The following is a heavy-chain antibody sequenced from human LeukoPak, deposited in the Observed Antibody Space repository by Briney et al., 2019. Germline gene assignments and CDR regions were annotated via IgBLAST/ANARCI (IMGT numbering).Heavy chain of an antibody. CDR2: ISGSGGST. Sequence: PGGYLRLSCAASGFTFSSYAMSWVRQAPGKGLEWVSAISGSGGSTYYADSVKGRFTISRDNSKNTLYLQMNSLRAEDTAVYYCAKDLGGSSWSPDAFDIWGQGTMVTVSS. CDR1: GFTFSSYA. CDR3: AKDLGGSSWSPDAFDI. D-gene: IGHD6-13*01. V-gene: IGHV3-23*01. J-gene: IGHJ3*02.